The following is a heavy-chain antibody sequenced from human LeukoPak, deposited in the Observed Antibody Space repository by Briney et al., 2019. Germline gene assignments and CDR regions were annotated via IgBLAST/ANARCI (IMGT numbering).Heavy chain of an antibody. V-gene: IGHV3-30*18. CDR2: VSYDGSKK. J-gene: IGHJ4*02. CDR3: AKWAVLLWFGESSSGYYFDY. Sequence: PGGSLRLSCAASGFNFNNYGLHWVRQAPGKGLEWVAVVSYDGSKKYYAGSVKGRFTISRDNSKNTLYLQMYSLRAEDTAVYYCAKWAVLLWFGESSSGYYFDYWGQGALVTVSS. D-gene: IGHD3-10*01. CDR1: GFNFNNYG.